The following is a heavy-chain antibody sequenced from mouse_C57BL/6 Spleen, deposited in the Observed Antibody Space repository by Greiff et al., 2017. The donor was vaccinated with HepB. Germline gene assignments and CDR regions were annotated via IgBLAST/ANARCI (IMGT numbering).Heavy chain of an antibody. CDR3: ARPPTVVAHWYFDV. CDR2: IDPSDSET. D-gene: IGHD1-1*01. V-gene: IGHV1-52*01. Sequence: QVQLQQPGAELVRPGSSVKLSCKASGYTFTSYWMRWVKQRTIQGLEWIGNIDPSDSETHYNQKFKDKATLTVDKSSSTAYMQLSSLKSEDSAVYYCARPPTVVAHWYFDVWGTGTTVTFAS. J-gene: IGHJ1*03. CDR1: GYTFTSYW.